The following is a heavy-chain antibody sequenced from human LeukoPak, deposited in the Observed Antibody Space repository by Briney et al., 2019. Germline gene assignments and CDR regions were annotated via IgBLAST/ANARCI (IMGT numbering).Heavy chain of an antibody. CDR2: IYYSKNT. D-gene: IGHD5-18*01. Sequence: SETLSLTCTVSGGSISSSSAYWGWIRQPPGKGLEWIGSIYYSKNTYYNPPLKSRVTISADTSKNQFSLTLGSVSATDTAVYYCVSPRGFSYGYFDYWGQGTLVTVSS. CDR3: VSPRGFSYGYFDY. J-gene: IGHJ4*02. CDR1: GGSISSSSAY. V-gene: IGHV4-39*01.